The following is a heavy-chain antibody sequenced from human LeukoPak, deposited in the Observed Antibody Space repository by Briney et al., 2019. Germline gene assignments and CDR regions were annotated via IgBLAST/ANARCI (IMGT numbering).Heavy chain of an antibody. Sequence: GGSLRLSCAASGFTFSSYVMSWVRQAPGKGLEWVAALTSSSDTTYYGDSVKGRFTISRDNAKNSLYLQMNSLRAEDTAVYYCASDSGYDSAFDIWGQGTMVTVSS. CDR3: ASDSGYDSAFDI. CDR1: GFTFSSYV. D-gene: IGHD5-12*01. CDR2: LTSSSDTT. V-gene: IGHV3-21*01. J-gene: IGHJ3*02.